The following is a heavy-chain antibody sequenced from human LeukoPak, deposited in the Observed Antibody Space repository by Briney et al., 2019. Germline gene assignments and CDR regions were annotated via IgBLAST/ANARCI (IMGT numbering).Heavy chain of an antibody. V-gene: IGHV3-30-3*01. CDR2: ISYDGSNK. CDR3: ARGYSSSSGIDY. J-gene: IGHJ4*02. CDR1: GFTFSSYA. D-gene: IGHD6-6*01. Sequence: GGSLRLSCAASGFTFSSYAMHWVRQAPGKGLEWVAVISYDGSNKYYADSVKGRFTTSRDNSKNTLYLQMNSLRAEDTAVYYCARGYSSSSGIDYWDQGTLVTVSS.